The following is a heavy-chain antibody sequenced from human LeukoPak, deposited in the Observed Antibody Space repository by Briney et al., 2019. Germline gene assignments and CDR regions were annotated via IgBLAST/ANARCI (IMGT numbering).Heavy chain of an antibody. CDR1: GFTFTNYW. J-gene: IGHJ4*02. D-gene: IGHD3-10*01. Sequence: GGSLRLSCAASGFTFTNYWMSWVRQAPGKGLELVANIKQDRSEKYYVDSVKGRFTISRDNAKNSLYLQMNSLRAEDTAVYYCARADYGSTYYFDYWGQGTLVTVSS. CDR3: ARADYGSTYYFDY. V-gene: IGHV3-7*01. CDR2: IKQDRSEK.